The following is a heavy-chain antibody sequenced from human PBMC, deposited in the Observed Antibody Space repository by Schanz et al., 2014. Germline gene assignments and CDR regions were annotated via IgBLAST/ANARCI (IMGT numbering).Heavy chain of an antibody. CDR3: AKGMGYCSGGTCYDYYYYGLDV. V-gene: IGHV3-7*05. CDR2: IKQHGNEK. Sequence: VQLVESGGGLVKPGGSLRLSCAASGFTFSSYWMSWVRQAPGKGLEWVANIKQHGNEKYYVDSVKGRFTISRDNSENTLYLQMNSLSADDTAVFYCAKGMGYCSGGTCYDYYYYGLDVWGQGTTVTVSS. CDR1: GFTFSSYW. J-gene: IGHJ6*02. D-gene: IGHD2-15*01.